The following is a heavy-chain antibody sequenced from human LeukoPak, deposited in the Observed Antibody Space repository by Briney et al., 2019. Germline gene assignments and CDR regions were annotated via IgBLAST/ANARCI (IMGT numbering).Heavy chain of an antibody. CDR1: GFTFSTYA. CDR3: AKDRVGAVSDNWFDP. V-gene: IGHV3-23*01. D-gene: IGHD3-16*01. J-gene: IGHJ5*02. CDR2: ISSSGAST. Sequence: GGSLRLSCAASGFTFSTYAMNWVRQAPGKGLEWVSGISSSGASTYYADSVKGQFTISRDNSKNMLYLQMNSLRVEDTAVYYCAKDRVGAVSDNWFDPWGQGTLVTVSS.